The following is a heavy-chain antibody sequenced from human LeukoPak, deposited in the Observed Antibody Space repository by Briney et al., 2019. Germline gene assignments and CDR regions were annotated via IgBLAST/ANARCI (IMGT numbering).Heavy chain of an antibody. D-gene: IGHD6-13*01. V-gene: IGHV4-39*01. CDR2: IYYSGST. CDR3: ARRAGAAACTLYFDY. CDR1: GGSISSSSYY. J-gene: IGHJ4*02. Sequence: SETLSLTCTVSGGSISSSSYYWGWIRQPPGKGLEWIGSIYYSGSTYYNPSLKSRVTISVDTSKNQFSLKLSSVTAADTAVYYCARRAGAAACTLYFDYWGQGTLVTVSS.